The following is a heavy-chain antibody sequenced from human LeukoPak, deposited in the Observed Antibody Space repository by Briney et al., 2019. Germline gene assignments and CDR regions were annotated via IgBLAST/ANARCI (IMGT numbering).Heavy chain of an antibody. V-gene: IGHV1-69*13. CDR1: GGTFSSYA. Sequence: SVKVSCKASGGTFSSYAISWVRQAPGQGLEWMGGIIPIFGTANYAQKFQGRVTITADESTSTAYMELSSLRSEDTAVYYCAIPTTSSPYYYYGMDVWGQGTTVTVSS. D-gene: IGHD4-11*01. CDR3: AIPTTSSPYYYYGMDV. J-gene: IGHJ6*02. CDR2: IIPIFGTA.